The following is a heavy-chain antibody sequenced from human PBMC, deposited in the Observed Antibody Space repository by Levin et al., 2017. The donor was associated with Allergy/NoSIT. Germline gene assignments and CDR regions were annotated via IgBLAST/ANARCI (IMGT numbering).Heavy chain of an antibody. CDR1: GGSFSGYY. CDR2: INHSGST. D-gene: IGHD3-10*01. Sequence: SCAVYGGSFSGYYWSWIRQPPGKGLEWIGEINHSGSTNYNPSLKSRVTISVDTSKNQFSLKLSSVTAADTAVYYCARTGRHSPSGHWYFDRWGRGTLVTVSS. CDR3: ARTGRHSPSGHWYFDR. V-gene: IGHV4-34*01. J-gene: IGHJ2*01.